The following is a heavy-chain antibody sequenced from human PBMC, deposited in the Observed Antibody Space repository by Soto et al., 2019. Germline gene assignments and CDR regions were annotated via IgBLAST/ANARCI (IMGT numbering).Heavy chain of an antibody. V-gene: IGHV1-46*03. CDR2: IHPSGGGS. CDR1: GYPFNTYY. D-gene: IGHD2-21*02. J-gene: IGHJ4*02. Sequence: ASVKVSCKPSGYPFNTYYLHWVRQAPGQGLEWMGMIHPSGGGSTYAQKFLGRVTMTMDSSTSTVFMELTSLRSADTAVYYCDRGGNIAVVTDSFDSWGQGTLVTVS. CDR3: DRGGNIAVVTDSFDS.